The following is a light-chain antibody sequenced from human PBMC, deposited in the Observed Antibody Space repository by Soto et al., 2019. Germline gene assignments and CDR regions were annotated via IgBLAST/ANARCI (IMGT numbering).Light chain of an antibody. CDR3: QQRSNWPPIT. J-gene: IGKJ5*01. CDR1: QSVKTF. Sequence: EIVFTQSPSTLSLSPLERATLSCRASQSVKTFLVWYQQRPGQPPRLLIHDASHRAAGIPARFSGSGFGTDFTLTISSLEPEDAAVYYCQQRSNWPPITFGQGTRLEIK. CDR2: DAS. V-gene: IGKV3-11*01.